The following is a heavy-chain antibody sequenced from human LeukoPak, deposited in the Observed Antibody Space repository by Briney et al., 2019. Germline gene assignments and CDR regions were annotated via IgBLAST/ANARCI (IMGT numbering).Heavy chain of an antibody. J-gene: IGHJ4*02. CDR1: GFTFSSYS. Sequence: PGGSLRLSCAASGFTFSSYSMNWVRQAPGKGLEWVSSISSSSSYIYYADSVKGRFTISRDNAKNSLYLQMNSLRAEDTAVYYCARDRFRNYYDSSGLFDYWGQGALVTVSS. V-gene: IGHV3-21*01. D-gene: IGHD3-22*01. CDR2: ISSSSSYI. CDR3: ARDRFRNYYDSSGLFDY.